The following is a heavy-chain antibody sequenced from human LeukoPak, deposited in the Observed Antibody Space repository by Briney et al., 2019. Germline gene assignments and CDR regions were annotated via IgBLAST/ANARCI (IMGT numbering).Heavy chain of an antibody. CDR1: GYTFTSYG. J-gene: IGHJ4*02. V-gene: IGHV1-18*01. CDR2: ISAYNGNT. Sequence: ASVKVSCKDSGYTFTSYGSSWVRQGPGRGLEWMGCISAYNGNTNYAQKLQGRVTMTTDTSTSTAYMELRSLRSDDTAVYYCAKDGDYYDSTGYPDYWGQGTLVTVSS. D-gene: IGHD3-22*01. CDR3: AKDGDYYDSTGYPDY.